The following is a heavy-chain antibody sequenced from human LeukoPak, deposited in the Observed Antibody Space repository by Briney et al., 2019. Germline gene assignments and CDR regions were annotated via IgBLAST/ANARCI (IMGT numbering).Heavy chain of an antibody. CDR1: GGSISGHY. CDR2: IYYSGST. CDR3: ARGLSRRDGFRF. J-gene: IGHJ4*02. V-gene: IGHV4-59*11. Sequence: SETLSLTCTVSGGSISGHYWSWIRQPPGKGLEWIGYIYYSGSTNYNPSLKSRVTISADTSKKQLSLKLSSVAAADPAVYYCARGLSRRDGFRFWGQGTLVTVSS. D-gene: IGHD5-24*01.